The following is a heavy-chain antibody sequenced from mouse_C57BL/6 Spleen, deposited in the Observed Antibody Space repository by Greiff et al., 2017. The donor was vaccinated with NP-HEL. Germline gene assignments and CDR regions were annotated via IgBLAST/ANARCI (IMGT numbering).Heavy chain of an antibody. D-gene: IGHD2-4*01. V-gene: IGHV5-9-1*02. J-gene: IGHJ3*01. Sequence: EVMLVESGEGLVKPGGSLKLSCAASGFTFSSYAMSWVRQTPEKRLEWVAYISSGGDYIYYADTVKGRFTISRDKARNTLYLQMSSLKSEDTAMYYCTRDTDYDAADWGQGTLVTVSA. CDR1: GFTFSSYA. CDR3: TRDTDYDAAD. CDR2: ISSGGDYI.